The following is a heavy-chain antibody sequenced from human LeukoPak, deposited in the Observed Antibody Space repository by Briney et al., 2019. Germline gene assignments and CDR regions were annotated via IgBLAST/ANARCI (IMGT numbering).Heavy chain of an antibody. CDR1: GFTFSSYA. CDR2: ISGSGGST. V-gene: IGHV3-23*01. CDR3: ANPGVQAVGY. J-gene: IGHJ4*02. Sequence: GGSLRLSCAASGFTFSSYAMCWVRQAPGKGLEWVSAISGSGGSTYYADSEKGRFTISRDNSKDALYLQMNSLRAEDTAVYYCANPGVQAVGYWGQGTLVTVSS. D-gene: IGHD3-3*01.